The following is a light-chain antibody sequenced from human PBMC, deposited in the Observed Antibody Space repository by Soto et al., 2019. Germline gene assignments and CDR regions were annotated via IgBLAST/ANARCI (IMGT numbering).Light chain of an antibody. Sequence: ELVMTQSPATLSVSPGERATLSCRASQSVTNNVAWYQQKPGQPPKLVLYGVSTRAAGIPARFNGSGSGTEFTLTISSLQSEDFAVYYCQQYNNWPPRYTFGQGTKLEIK. CDR3: QQYNNWPPRYT. CDR1: QSVTNN. V-gene: IGKV3D-15*01. CDR2: GVS. J-gene: IGKJ2*01.